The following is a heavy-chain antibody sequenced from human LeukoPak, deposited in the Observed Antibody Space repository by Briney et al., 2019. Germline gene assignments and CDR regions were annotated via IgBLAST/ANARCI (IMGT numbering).Heavy chain of an antibody. Sequence: AGGSLRLSCAASGFTVSSNYMSWVRQAPGKGLEWVSVIYSGGSTYYADSVKGRFTISRDNSKNTLYLQMNSLRAEDTAVYYCARASTMVRGVIGAFDIWGQGTMVTVSS. D-gene: IGHD3-10*01. V-gene: IGHV3-66*02. CDR3: ARASTMVRGVIGAFDI. J-gene: IGHJ3*02. CDR2: IYSGGST. CDR1: GFTVSSNY.